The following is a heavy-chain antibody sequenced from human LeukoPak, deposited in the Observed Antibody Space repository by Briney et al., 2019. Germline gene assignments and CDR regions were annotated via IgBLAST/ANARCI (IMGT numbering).Heavy chain of an antibody. D-gene: IGHD6-13*01. Sequence: GSLRLSCAASGFTVSSNYMSWVRQAPGKGLEWVSVIYSGGSTYYADSVKGRFTISRDNSKNTLYLQMNSLRAEDTAVYYCARDRGYSSSWYFYWGQGTLVTVSS. CDR1: GFTVSSNY. CDR2: IYSGGST. J-gene: IGHJ4*02. V-gene: IGHV3-53*01. CDR3: ARDRGYSSSWYFY.